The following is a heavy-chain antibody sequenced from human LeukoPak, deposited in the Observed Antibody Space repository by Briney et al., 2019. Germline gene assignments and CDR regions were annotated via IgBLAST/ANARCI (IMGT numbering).Heavy chain of an antibody. D-gene: IGHD3-22*01. J-gene: IGHJ4*02. CDR3: ARAMISGSDY. CDR2: INRDGSTT. CDR1: GFTFSSHW. V-gene: IGHV3-74*01. Sequence: GGSLRLSCAASGFTFSSHWMHWVRQAPGKGLVWVSRINRDGSTTAYADSVRGRFTISRDNAKNTVYLQMNSLTAEDTAVYYCARAMISGSDYWGQGTLVTVSS.